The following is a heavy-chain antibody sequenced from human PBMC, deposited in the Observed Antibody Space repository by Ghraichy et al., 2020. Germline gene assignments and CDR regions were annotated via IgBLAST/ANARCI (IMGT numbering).Heavy chain of an antibody. V-gene: IGHV3-21*01. D-gene: IGHD5-18*01. CDR2: ISSSSSYI. CDR1: GFTFSSYS. CDR3: ASGHSYGVDFDY. J-gene: IGHJ4*02. Sequence: GGSLRLSCAASGFTFSSYSMNWVRQAPGKGLEWVSSISSSSSYIYYADSVKGRFTISRDNAKNSLYLQMNSLRAEDTAVYYCASGHSYGVDFDYWGQGTLVTVSS.